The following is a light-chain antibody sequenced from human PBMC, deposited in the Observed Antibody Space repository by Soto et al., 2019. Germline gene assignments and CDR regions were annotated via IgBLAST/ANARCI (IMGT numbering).Light chain of an antibody. CDR1: QSVSSY. CDR3: QQYNSPPRT. Sequence: EIVLTQSPGSLSLSPGERATLSCRASQSVSSYLAWYQQKPGQAPRLLIYGASSRASGIPDRFSGSGSGTDFTLTISRLEPEDFAVYYCQQYNSPPRTFGQGTKVDNK. V-gene: IGKV3-20*01. J-gene: IGKJ1*01. CDR2: GAS.